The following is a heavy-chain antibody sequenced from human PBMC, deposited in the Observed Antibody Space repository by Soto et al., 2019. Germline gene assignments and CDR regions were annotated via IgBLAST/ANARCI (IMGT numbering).Heavy chain of an antibody. J-gene: IGHJ5*02. CDR2: INPNSGGT. CDR3: ARSQRGSSPVNWFDP. CDR1: GYTFTVYY. D-gene: IGHD2-15*01. V-gene: IGHV1-2*04. Sequence: ASLKVSCKASGYTFTVYYMHWVRQAPGQGLEWMGWINPNSGGTNYAQKFQGWVTMTRDTSISTAYMELSRLRSDDTAVYYCARSQRGSSPVNWFDPWGQGTLVTVSS.